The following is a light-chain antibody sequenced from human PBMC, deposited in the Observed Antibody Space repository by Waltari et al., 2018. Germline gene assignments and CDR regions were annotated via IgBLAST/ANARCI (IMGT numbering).Light chain of an antibody. CDR2: GAS. CDR1: QGISKH. Sequence: DIQMTQSPSSLSASVGDRVTLPCRASQGISKHLAWFQQKPGKAPKSLIYGASSLQSGVSSKFSGSGSGTDFTLTINSLQSEDFATYYCQQYTDYPFTFGPGTKVDIK. V-gene: IGKV1-16*02. J-gene: IGKJ3*01. CDR3: QQYTDYPFT.